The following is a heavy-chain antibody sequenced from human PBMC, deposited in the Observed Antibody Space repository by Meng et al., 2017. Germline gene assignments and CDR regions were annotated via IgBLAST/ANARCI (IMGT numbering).Heavy chain of an antibody. CDR2: ISSSSSYI. V-gene: IGHV3-21*01. J-gene: IGHJ6*02. D-gene: IGHD2-8*01. Sequence: GSLRLSCAASGFTFSSYSMNWVRQAPGKGLEWVSSISSSSSYIYYADSVKGRFTISRDNAKNSLYLQMNSLRAEDTAVYYCARDMDCTNGVCYEGDYYYYGMDVWGQGTTVTVSS. CDR1: GFTFSSYS. CDR3: ARDMDCTNGVCYEGDYYYYGMDV.